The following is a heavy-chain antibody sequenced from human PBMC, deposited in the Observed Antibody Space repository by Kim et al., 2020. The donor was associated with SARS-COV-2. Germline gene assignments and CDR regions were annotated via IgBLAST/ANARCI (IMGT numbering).Heavy chain of an antibody. CDR2: MSASGGTT. Sequence: GGSLRLSCAASAFIFSNNAMTWVRQAPGKGLEWVSVMSASGGTTYYSDSVKGRFTISRDNSKNTLFLQMNSLRAEDTAVYYCTNLGRSSRGDFWGQGTRVTVSS. CDR3: TNLGRSSRGDF. D-gene: IGHD6-6*01. CDR1: AFIFSNNA. V-gene: IGHV3-23*01. J-gene: IGHJ4*02.